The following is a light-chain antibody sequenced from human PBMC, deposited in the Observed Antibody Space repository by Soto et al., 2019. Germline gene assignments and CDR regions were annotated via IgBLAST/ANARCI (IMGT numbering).Light chain of an antibody. CDR1: QSLGRR. Sequence: DIQMTQSPSTLSASVGDRVTLTCRASQSLGRRLAWYQQKPGKAPHLLIYDASTLESGVPSRFSGSGSGTEFTLTISSLQPDDFATYYCQQYSSYSNTFGPGTKV. CDR3: QQYSSYSNT. V-gene: IGKV1-5*01. J-gene: IGKJ1*01. CDR2: DAS.